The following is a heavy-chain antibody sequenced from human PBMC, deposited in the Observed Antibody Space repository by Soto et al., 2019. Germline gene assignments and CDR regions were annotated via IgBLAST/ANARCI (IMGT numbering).Heavy chain of an antibody. Sequence: PGGSLRLSCAGSGFTLSDHYIDWVRQAPGKGLEWVGRSRDKAQGYSTAYAASVKGRFTTSRDESKNSVYLQMNSLKTEDTAVYYCARAPPGPSPRWVLWGQGTTVTVSS. CDR2: SRDKAQGYST. D-gene: IGHD3-10*01. CDR1: GFTLSDHY. CDR3: ARAPPGPSPRWVL. J-gene: IGHJ6*02. V-gene: IGHV3-72*01.